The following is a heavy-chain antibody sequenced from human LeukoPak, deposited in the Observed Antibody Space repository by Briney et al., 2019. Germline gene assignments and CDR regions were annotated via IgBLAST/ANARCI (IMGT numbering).Heavy chain of an antibody. D-gene: IGHD6-13*01. V-gene: IGHV3-23*01. CDR3: ARESSSTWYGSLDY. J-gene: IGHJ4*02. CDR1: GFTFSSYA. CDR2: MTGSGGST. Sequence: PGGCLRLSCAATGFTFSSYAMSWVRQAPGKGLEWVSAMTGSGGSTYYADSVKGRFTISGDNSKNTLYLQMNSLRAEDTAVYYCARESSSTWYGSLDYWGQGTLVTVSS.